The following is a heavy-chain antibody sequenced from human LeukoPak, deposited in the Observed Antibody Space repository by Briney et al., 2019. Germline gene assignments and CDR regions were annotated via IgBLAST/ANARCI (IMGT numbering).Heavy chain of an antibody. V-gene: IGHV3-48*01. CDR2: ISSSSSTI. D-gene: IGHD3-3*01. CDR1: GFTFSSYS. Sequence: GGSLGLSCAASGFTFSSYSMNWVRQAPGKGLEWVSYISSSSSTIYYADSVKGRFTISRDNAKNSLYLQMNSLRAEDTAVYYCARDGSLRFLNWFDPWGQGTLVTVSS. CDR3: ARDGSLRFLNWFDP. J-gene: IGHJ5*02.